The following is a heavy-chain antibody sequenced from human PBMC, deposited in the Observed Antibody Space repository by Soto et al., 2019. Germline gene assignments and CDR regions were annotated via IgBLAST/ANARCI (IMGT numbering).Heavy chain of an antibody. J-gene: IGHJ4*02. V-gene: IGHV1-69*04. CDR1: GGTFSSYT. CDR3: AKDGAISMVRDTKHFDY. Sequence: ASVKVSCKASGGTFSSYTISRVRQAPGQGLEWMGRIIPILGIANYAQKFQGRVTITADKSTSTAYMELSSLRAEDTAVYYCAKDGAISMVRDTKHFDYWGPGTLVTVSS. D-gene: IGHD3-10*01. CDR2: IIPILGIA.